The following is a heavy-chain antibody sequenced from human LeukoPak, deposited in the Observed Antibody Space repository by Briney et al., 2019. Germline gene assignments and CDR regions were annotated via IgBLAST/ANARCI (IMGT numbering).Heavy chain of an antibody. J-gene: IGHJ4*02. CDR2: ISGSSDST. CDR1: GFTFSSYA. CDR3: AKDMRFDWTPYYFDY. Sequence: GGSLRLSCAASGFTFSSYALTWVRQAPGKGLEWVSAISGSSDSTLFADSVKGRFTISRDNSKNTLYLQMNSLRAEDTAVYYCAKDMRFDWTPYYFDYWGQGTLVTVSS. D-gene: IGHD3-9*01. V-gene: IGHV3-23*01.